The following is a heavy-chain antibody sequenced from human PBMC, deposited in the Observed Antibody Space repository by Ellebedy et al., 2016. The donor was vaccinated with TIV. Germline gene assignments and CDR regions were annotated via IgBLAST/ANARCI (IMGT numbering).Heavy chain of an antibody. V-gene: IGHV3-11*06. D-gene: IGHD3-10*01. CDR1: GFTFSDYY. CDR2: ISSSSSYT. Sequence: GESLKISCAASGFTFSDYYMSWIRQAPGKGLEWVSYISSSSSYTNYADSVKGRFTISRDNAKNSLYLQMNSLRAEDTAVYYCVTVRGVGGLNDYWGQGTLVTVSS. CDR3: VTVRGVGGLNDY. J-gene: IGHJ4*02.